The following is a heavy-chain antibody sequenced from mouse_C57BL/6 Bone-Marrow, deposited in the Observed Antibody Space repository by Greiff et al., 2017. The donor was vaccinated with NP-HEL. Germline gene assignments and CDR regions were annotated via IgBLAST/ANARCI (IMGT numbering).Heavy chain of an antibody. CDR1: GFTFSSYA. CDR3: ATTVVARPYYFDY. V-gene: IGHV5-4*03. Sequence: EVMLVESGGGLVKPGGSLKLSCAASGFTFSSYAMSWVRQTPEKRLEWVATISDGGSYTYYPDNVKGRFTISRDNAKNNLYLQMSHLKSEDTAMYYCATTVVARPYYFDYWGQGTTLTVSS. D-gene: IGHD1-1*01. J-gene: IGHJ2*01. CDR2: ISDGGSYT.